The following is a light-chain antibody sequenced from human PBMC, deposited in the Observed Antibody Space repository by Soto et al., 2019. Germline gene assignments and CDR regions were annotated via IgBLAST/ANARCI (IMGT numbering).Light chain of an antibody. CDR3: WSHAGSHTWV. J-gene: IGLJ3*02. CDR1: SSDVGRYDY. Sequence: QSVLTQPRSVSGSPGQSVTISCTGSSSDVGRYDYVSWYRQDPGKAPKVIIYEVFERPSGVPDRFSGSKSGNTASLTISGLQAEDGADYYCWSHAGSHTWVFGGGTKLTVL. CDR2: EVF. V-gene: IGLV2-11*01.